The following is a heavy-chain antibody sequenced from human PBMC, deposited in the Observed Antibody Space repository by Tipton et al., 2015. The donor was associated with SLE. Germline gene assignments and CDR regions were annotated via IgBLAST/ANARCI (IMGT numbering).Heavy chain of an antibody. D-gene: IGHD3-22*01. CDR3: ARVDNSGYYCFDD. V-gene: IGHV4-59*01. CDR1: GGSISSYY. Sequence: TLSLTCTVSGGSISSYYWSWIRQPPGKGLEWIGYIYYSGSTNYNPSLKSRVTISVDTSKNQFFLKLDSVTAADMAVYYCARVDNSGYYCFDDWGQGTLVTVSS. J-gene: IGHJ4*02. CDR2: IYYSGST.